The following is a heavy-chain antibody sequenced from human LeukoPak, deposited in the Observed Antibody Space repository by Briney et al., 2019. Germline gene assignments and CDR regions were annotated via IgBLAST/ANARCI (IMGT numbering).Heavy chain of an antibody. Sequence: SETLSLTCTVSGGSISSSSYYWGWIRQPPGKGLEWIGSIYYSGSTYYNPSLKSRVTISADTSKNQFSLKLSSVTAADTAVYYCARGLRYFDWSGQGTLVTVSS. V-gene: IGHV4-39*07. CDR2: IYYSGST. D-gene: IGHD3-9*01. CDR1: GGSISSSSYY. CDR3: ARGLRYFDW. J-gene: IGHJ4*02.